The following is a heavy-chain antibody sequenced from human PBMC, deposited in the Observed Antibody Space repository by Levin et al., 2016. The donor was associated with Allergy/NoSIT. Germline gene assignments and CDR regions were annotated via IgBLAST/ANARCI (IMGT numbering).Heavy chain of an antibody. CDR2: IYYSGST. V-gene: IGHV4-59*08. Sequence: WIRQPPGKGLEWIGYIYYSGSTNYNPSLKSRVTISVDTSKNQFSLKLSSVTAADTAVYYCARLEYSSAWHFDYWGQGTLVTVSS. J-gene: IGHJ4*02. D-gene: IGHD6-19*01. CDR3: ARLEYSSAWHFDY.